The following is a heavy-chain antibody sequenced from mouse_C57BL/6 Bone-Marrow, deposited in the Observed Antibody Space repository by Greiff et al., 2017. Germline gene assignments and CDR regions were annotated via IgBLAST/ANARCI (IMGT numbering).Heavy chain of an antibody. V-gene: IGHV1-69*01. CDR1: GYTFTRYW. Sequence: QVQLQQPGAELVMPGASVKLSCKASGYTFTRYWMHWVKQRPGQGLEWIGEIDPSDSYTNYNQKFKGKSTLTVDKSSSTAYMQLSSLTSEDSAVYYCALYYGSRFAYWGQGTLVTVSA. CDR3: ALYYGSRFAY. J-gene: IGHJ3*01. CDR2: IDPSDSYT. D-gene: IGHD1-1*01.